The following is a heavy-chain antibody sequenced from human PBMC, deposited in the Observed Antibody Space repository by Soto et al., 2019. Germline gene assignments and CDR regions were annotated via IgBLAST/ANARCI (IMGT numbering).Heavy chain of an antibody. Sequence: PGGSLRLSCAASGFSFSEYAMNWVRQAPGKGLEWVSLIWHDGSDTYYADSVKGRFTISRDNSRSTLYLQMNSLSDEDTAVYYCARGLLPYGMDIWGQGTTVTVSS. CDR1: GFSFSEYA. CDR2: IWHDGSDT. J-gene: IGHJ6*02. D-gene: IGHD1-26*01. V-gene: IGHV3-33*01. CDR3: ARGLLPYGMDI.